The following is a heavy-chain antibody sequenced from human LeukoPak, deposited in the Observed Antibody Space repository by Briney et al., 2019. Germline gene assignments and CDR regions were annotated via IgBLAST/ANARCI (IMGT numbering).Heavy chain of an antibody. CDR1: GFTFSSYW. D-gene: IGHD2/OR15-2a*01. Sequence: GGSLRLSCAASGFTFSSYWMHWVRQAPGKGLVWVSRINSDGSSTSYADSAKGRFTISRDNAKNTLYLQMNSLRAEDTAVSYCASFYRTYFDYWGQGTLVTVSS. CDR2: INSDGSST. V-gene: IGHV3-74*01. J-gene: IGHJ4*02. CDR3: ASFYRTYFDY.